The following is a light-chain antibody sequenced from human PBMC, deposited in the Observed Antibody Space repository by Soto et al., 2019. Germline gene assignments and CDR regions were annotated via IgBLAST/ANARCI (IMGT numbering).Light chain of an antibody. CDR1: QSVSSY. Sequence: EIVLTQYPATLSFAPCERATLSCRASQSVSSYLAWYQQKPGQAPRLLIYDASNRATGIPARFSGSGSGTDFTLTISSLEPEDFAVYYCQQRSNWPRTFGQGTKVDIK. CDR2: DAS. J-gene: IGKJ1*01. V-gene: IGKV3-11*01. CDR3: QQRSNWPRT.